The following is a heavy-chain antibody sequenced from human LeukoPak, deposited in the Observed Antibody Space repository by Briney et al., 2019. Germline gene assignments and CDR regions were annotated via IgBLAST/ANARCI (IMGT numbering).Heavy chain of an antibody. CDR2: VFHSGNT. Sequence: KPSETLSLTCSVSGASISSYYWSWIRQPPGKGLEWIGYVFHSGNTNYNPSLESRVTMSVDTSKNQFSLNLNSVTATDTAVYFCASLVYGSGTYPRIWGQGTLVTVSS. CDR3: ASLVYGSGTYPRI. CDR1: GASISSYY. V-gene: IGHV4-59*08. D-gene: IGHD3-10*01. J-gene: IGHJ4*02.